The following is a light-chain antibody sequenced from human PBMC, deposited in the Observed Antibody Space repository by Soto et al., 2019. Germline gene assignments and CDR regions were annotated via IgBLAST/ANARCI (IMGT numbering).Light chain of an antibody. CDR3: ACYAGVNKLL. J-gene: IGLJ2*01. Sequence: QSALTQPPSASGSPGQSVTISCTGTSSDIGGYNFVSWYRQHPGKAPKLMIYDVTKRPSGVPDRFSGSKSGNTASLTVSGLQAEDEADYYCACYAGVNKLLFGGGTKVTVL. V-gene: IGLV2-8*01. CDR1: SSDIGGYNF. CDR2: DVT.